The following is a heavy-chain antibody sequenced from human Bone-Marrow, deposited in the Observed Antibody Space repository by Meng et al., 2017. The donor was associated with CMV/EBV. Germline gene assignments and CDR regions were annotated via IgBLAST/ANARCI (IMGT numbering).Heavy chain of an antibody. D-gene: IGHD3-10*01. V-gene: IGHV3-48*04. CDR2: ISSSSTI. J-gene: IGHJ6*02. CDR3: ARGEKSEITMVRGVIIGLGYYYGMDV. CDR1: GFTFSSYS. Sequence: GESLKISCAASGFTFSSYSMNWVRQAPGKGLEWVSYISSSSTIYYADSVKGRFTISRDNAKNSLYLQMNSLRAEDTAVYYCARGEKSEITMVRGVIIGLGYYYGMDVWGQGTTVTVSS.